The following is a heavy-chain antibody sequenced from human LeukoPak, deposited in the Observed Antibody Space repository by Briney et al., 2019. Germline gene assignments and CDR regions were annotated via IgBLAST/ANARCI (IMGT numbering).Heavy chain of an antibody. Sequence: GGSLRLSCAASGFTFSNYGIHWVRQAPGRGLEWVAVISYDGNNKYHADSVKGRFAISRDNSKNTLYLQMKSLRAEDTAVYYCARGVNSGWFFDYWGQGTLVTVSS. V-gene: IGHV3-30*03. J-gene: IGHJ4*02. CDR2: ISYDGNNK. CDR3: ARGVNSGWFFDY. CDR1: GFTFSNYG. D-gene: IGHD6-19*01.